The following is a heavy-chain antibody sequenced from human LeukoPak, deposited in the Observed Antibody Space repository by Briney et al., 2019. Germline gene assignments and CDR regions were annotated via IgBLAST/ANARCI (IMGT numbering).Heavy chain of an antibody. CDR2: ISSSSSYI. D-gene: IGHD6-13*01. Sequence: GGSLRLSCAASGFTYSSYSMNWVRQPPGRGRDWVSSISSSSSYIYYADSVKGRFTISRDNAKNKLYLQMNSLRAEDKAVYYCARGRQLVTLDYWGQGTLVTVSS. CDR3: ARGRQLVTLDY. V-gene: IGHV3-21*01. CDR1: GFTYSSYS. J-gene: IGHJ4*02.